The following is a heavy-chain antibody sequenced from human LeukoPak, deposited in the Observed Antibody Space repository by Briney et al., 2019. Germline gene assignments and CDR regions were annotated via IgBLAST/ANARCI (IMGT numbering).Heavy chain of an antibody. CDR1: GGSISSYY. Sequence: SETLSLTCTVSGGSISSYYWSWIRQPPGKGLEWIGEISHTGRTAYNPSLKSRVTISLDTSKNQFSLKLTFVSAADTAVYYCTRTSPGIPLDFWGQGTLVTVSS. D-gene: IGHD1-26*01. J-gene: IGHJ4*02. V-gene: IGHV4-34*01. CDR3: TRTSPGIPLDF. CDR2: ISHTGRT.